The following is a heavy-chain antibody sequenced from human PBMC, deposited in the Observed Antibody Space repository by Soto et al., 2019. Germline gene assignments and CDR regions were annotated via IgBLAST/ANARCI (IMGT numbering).Heavy chain of an antibody. CDR3: ARGVPESNAYYYYMDV. CDR1: GYTFSKYG. J-gene: IGHJ6*03. CDR2: IDPSNGNT. V-gene: IGHV1-18*01. Sequence: QVQLLQSGGEVRKPGASVKVSCKASGYTFSKYGISWVRQARGQGLEWMAWIDPSNGNTNYAQKFQGRVTLTTDTSTTTAYMALRSVKSDDTAVYFCARGVPESNAYYYYMDVWGKGTTGTVSS.